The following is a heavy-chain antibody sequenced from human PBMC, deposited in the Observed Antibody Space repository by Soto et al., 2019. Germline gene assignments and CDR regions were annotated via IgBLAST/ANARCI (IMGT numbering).Heavy chain of an antibody. CDR3: ARTYYYGQNWFDP. CDR2: IYSDDDK. J-gene: IGHJ5*02. V-gene: IGHV2-5*02. Sequence: QITLKESGDTLVKTTRTLTLTCTFSGFSLSTSGVGVAWIRQPPGKALEWFALIYSDDDKRYSPSQQSRLTITKDTSKTQVVLTMTNIDPVDTAAYYCARTYYYGQNWFDPWGQGTLVTVSS. CDR1: GFSLSTSGVG. D-gene: IGHD3-10*01.